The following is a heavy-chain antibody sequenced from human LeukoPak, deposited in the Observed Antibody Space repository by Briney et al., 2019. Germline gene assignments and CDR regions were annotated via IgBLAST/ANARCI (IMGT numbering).Heavy chain of an antibody. J-gene: IGHJ6*03. CDR1: GFTFSSYS. CDR3: ARLDKVVVIPREYYYYYMDV. CDR2: ISSSSSYI. V-gene: IGHV3-21*01. Sequence: GGSLRLSCAASGFTFSSYSMNWVRQAPGKGLEWVSSISSSSSYIYYADSVKGRFTISRDNAKNSLYLQMNSLRAEDTAVYYCARLDKVVVIPREYYYYYMDVWGKGTTVTISS. D-gene: IGHD3-22*01.